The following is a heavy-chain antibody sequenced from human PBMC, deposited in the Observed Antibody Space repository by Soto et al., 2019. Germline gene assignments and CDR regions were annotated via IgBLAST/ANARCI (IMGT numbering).Heavy chain of an antibody. D-gene: IGHD6-19*01. CDR3: AGGYSSASPSSYSCFDP. Sequence: PSETLSLTCTVSGGSISSGDYYWNWIRQPPGKALEWIGYIYFSGTTYYNPSLRSRVTISVDTSKNQFSLNLNSVTAADTAVYYCAGGYSSASPSSYSCFDPWGQGTLVTVSS. V-gene: IGHV4-30-4*01. CDR1: GGSISSGDYY. CDR2: IYFSGTT. J-gene: IGHJ5*02.